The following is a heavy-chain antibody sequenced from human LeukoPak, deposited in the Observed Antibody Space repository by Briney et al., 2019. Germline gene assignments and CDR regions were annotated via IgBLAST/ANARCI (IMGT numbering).Heavy chain of an antibody. V-gene: IGHV3-64*01. CDR3: ARGHSSSPT. CDR2: ITSPGPSP. Sequence: GGSLRLSCAASGFTFSSEGRQWVRQAPGKGLEYVSAITSPGPSPYYAHSVQAPFTISRDNSKNTLYLQMGSLRAEDMAVYYCARGHSSSPTWGQGTLVTVSS. D-gene: IGHD6-13*01. CDR1: GFTFSSEG. J-gene: IGHJ5*02.